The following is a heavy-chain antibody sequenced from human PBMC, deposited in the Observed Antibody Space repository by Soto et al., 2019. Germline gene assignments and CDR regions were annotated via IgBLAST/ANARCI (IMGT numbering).Heavy chain of an antibody. V-gene: IGHV4-59*12. CDR3: ARYFDLRFQH. Sequence: SETMSLTCTVSGDSISSYYGSWIRQPPGKGLEWIGYIYYSGSTNYNPSLKSRVTISVDTSKNQFSLKLNSVTAADTAVYYCARYFDLRFQHWGQGTLVTVSS. J-gene: IGHJ1*01. D-gene: IGHD3-9*01. CDR2: IYYSGST. CDR1: GDSISSYY.